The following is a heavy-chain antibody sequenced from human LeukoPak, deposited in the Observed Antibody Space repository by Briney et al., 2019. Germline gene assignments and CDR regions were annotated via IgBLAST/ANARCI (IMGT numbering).Heavy chain of an antibody. V-gene: IGHV3-23*01. CDR1: GFTFSSYA. CDR2: ISGSGGST. CDR3: AKVSYYGSGSYYKNYYYGMDV. D-gene: IGHD3-10*01. Sequence: GGSLRLSCAASGFTFSSYAMSWVRQAPGKGLEWVSAISGSGGSTYHADSVKGRFTISRDNSKNTLYLQMNSLRAEDTAVYYCAKVSYYGSGSYYKNYYYGMDVWGQGTTVTVSS. J-gene: IGHJ6*02.